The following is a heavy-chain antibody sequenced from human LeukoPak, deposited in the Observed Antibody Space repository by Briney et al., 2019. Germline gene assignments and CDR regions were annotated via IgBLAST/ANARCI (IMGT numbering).Heavy chain of an antibody. V-gene: IGHV1-18*01. J-gene: IGHJ4*02. CDR2: ISAYNGNT. D-gene: IGHD5-12*01. CDR1: GYTFTSYG. Sequence: ASVKVSCKASGYTFTSYGISWVRQAPGQGLEWMGWISAYNGNTNYAQKLQGRVTMTTDTSTSTAYMELRSLRSDDTAVYYCPRDLRTGYDLEDYFDYWGQGTLVTVSS. CDR3: PRDLRTGYDLEDYFDY.